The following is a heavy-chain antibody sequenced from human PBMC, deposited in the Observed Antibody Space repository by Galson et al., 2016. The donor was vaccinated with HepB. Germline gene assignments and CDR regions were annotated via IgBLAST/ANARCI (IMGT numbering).Heavy chain of an antibody. D-gene: IGHD5-12*01. CDR2: FYYGGST. V-gene: IGHV4-39*01. Sequence: SETLSLTCTVSGASISSSSYFWGWIRQPPGKGLEWIGSFYYGGSTYYSPSLKTRLTISVDASKNQFSLKLSSVTASDTAVFYCARHGYYGNEFYYWGQGIPVTVSS. CDR1: GASISSSSYF. CDR3: ARHGYYGNEFYY. J-gene: IGHJ4*02.